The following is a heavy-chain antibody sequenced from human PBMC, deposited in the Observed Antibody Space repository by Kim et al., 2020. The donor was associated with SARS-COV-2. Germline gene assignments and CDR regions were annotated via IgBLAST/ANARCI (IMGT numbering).Heavy chain of an antibody. J-gene: IGHJ4*02. V-gene: IGHV4-39*01. CDR2: IYYSGST. CDR3: ATRLTRATIDY. CDR1: GGSISSSSYY. Sequence: SETLSLTCTVSGGSISSSSYYWGWIRQPPGKGLEWIGSIYYSGSTYYNPSLKSRVTISVDTSKNQFSLKLSSVTAADTAVYYCATRLTRATIDYWGQGTLVTVSS. D-gene: IGHD1-26*01.